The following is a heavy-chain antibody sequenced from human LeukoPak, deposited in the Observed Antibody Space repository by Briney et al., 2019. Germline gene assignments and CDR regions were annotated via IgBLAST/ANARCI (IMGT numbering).Heavy chain of an antibody. J-gene: IGHJ4*02. D-gene: IGHD3-3*01. Sequence: SEALSLTCSVSGGSISSYYWSWIRQPAGRGREWIGRIYTTGNTDYNPSLKSRVTMSVDTSKNQFSLNLSSVTAADTAVYYCARDARGWSGFDYWGQGTLVTVSS. CDR2: IYTTGNT. V-gene: IGHV4-4*07. CDR3: ARDARGWSGFDY. CDR1: GGSISSYY.